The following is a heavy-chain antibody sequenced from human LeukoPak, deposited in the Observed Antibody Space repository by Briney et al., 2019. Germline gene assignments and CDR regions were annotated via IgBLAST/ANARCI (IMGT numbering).Heavy chain of an antibody. CDR1: GFTFHNYE. Sequence: GGSLRLSCVASGFTFHNYEMNWVRQAPGKGLEWVSYISSSSSTIYYADSVKGRFTISRDNAKNSLYLQMNSLRAEDTAVYYCARSLAFAGYSYGFLFDYWGQGTLVTVSS. D-gene: IGHD5-18*01. CDR3: ARSLAFAGYSYGFLFDY. J-gene: IGHJ4*02. V-gene: IGHV3-48*01. CDR2: ISSSSSTI.